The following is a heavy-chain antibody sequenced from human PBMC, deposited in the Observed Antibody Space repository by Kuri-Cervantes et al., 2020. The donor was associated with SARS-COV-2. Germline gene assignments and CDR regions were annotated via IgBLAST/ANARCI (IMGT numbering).Heavy chain of an antibody. CDR2: IIPVLQII. Sequence: SVKVSCKASGGTFSSYAISWVRQAPGQGLEWMGGIIPVLQIIKYAQKFQGRVTITADTSASTVYMDLSSLGSEDTAVYYCASFSPTEDLYHYYYAMDVWGQGITVTVSS. J-gene: IGHJ6*02. CDR3: ASFSPTEDLYHYYYAMDV. CDR1: GGTFSSYA. D-gene: IGHD1-1*01. V-gene: IGHV1-69*10.